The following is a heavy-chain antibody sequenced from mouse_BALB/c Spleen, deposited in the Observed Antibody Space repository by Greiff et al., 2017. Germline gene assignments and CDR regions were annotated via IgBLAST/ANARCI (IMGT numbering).Heavy chain of an antibody. Sequence: VQLQQSGAGLVKPGASVRLSCTASGYTFTSYYMHWVKQRPGQGLEWIGWIYPGDGNTYYTDKFKGKATLTADKSSSTAYLQLSSLTSEDTAVYFCAIYCGYYFDYWGQGTTLTVSS. J-gene: IGHJ2*01. D-gene: IGHD2-2*01. V-gene: IGHV1S56*01. CDR3: AIYCGYYFDY. CDR1: GYTFTSYY. CDR2: IYPGDGNT.